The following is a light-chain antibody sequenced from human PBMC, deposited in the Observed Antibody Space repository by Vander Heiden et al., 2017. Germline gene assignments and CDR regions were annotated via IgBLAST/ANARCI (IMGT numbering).Light chain of an antibody. J-gene: IGKJ1*01. CDR3: QQYYSFPGT. Sequence: DIVMTQSPASLAVSLGERATINCTSSQSVLYSFNNKNYLAWYQQKPGQPPRLVMYWASTRGSGVPDRFSGSGSGTHFTLTISSLQAEDVAVYYCQQYYSFPGTFGQGTKVEIK. CDR2: WAS. CDR1: QSVLYSFNNKNY. V-gene: IGKV4-1*01.